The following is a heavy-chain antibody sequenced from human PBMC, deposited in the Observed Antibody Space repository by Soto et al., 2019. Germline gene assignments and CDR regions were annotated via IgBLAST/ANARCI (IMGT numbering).Heavy chain of an antibody. V-gene: IGHV5-51*01. J-gene: IGHJ6*02. CDR1: GYSFTSYC. Sequence: CKGSGYSFTSYCIGWVRQMPGKGLEWMGIIYPGDSDTRYSPSFQGQVTISADKSISTAYLQWSSLKASDTAVYYCTRKTPTNGMAVWGQGTTVTVSS. CDR3: TRKTPTNGMAV. CDR2: IYPGDSDT. D-gene: IGHD2-15*01.